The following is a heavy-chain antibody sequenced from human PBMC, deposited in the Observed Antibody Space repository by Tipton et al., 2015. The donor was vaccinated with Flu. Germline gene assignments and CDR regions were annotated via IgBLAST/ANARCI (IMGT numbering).Heavy chain of an antibody. CDR1: GGSISSGGYY. D-gene: IGHD3-22*01. Sequence: TLSLTCTVSGGSISSGGYYWSWIRQPAGEGLEWIGRIYTSGSANYNPSLRSRVTISADTSKNQFSLKLGPVTAADTAVYYCAREVRYYYDSSGYFPQYDFDYWGQGTVVTVSS. V-gene: IGHV4-61*02. CDR3: AREVRYYYDSSGYFPQYDFDY. CDR2: IYTSGSA. J-gene: IGHJ4*02.